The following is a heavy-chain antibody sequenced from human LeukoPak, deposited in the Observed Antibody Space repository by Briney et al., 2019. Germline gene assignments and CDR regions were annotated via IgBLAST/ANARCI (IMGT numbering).Heavy chain of an antibody. V-gene: IGHV3-23*01. J-gene: IGHJ6*03. CDR1: GFTFSSYA. CDR3: AKGSSSWPPTLYMDV. CDR2: ISGSGGST. D-gene: IGHD6-13*01. Sequence: GGSLRLSCAASGFTFSSYAMSWVRQAPGKGLEWVSAISGSGGSTYYADSVKGRFTISRDNSKNTPYLQMNSLRAEDTAVYYCAKGSSSWPPTLYMDVWGKGTTVTVSS.